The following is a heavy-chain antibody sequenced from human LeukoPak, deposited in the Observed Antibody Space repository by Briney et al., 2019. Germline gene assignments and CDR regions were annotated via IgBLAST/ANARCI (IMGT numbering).Heavy chain of an antibody. J-gene: IGHJ3*02. CDR2: IIPIFGTA. CDR1: GGTFSSYA. Sequence: ASVKVSSKASGGTFSSYAISWVGQAPGQGLEWMGGIIPIFGTANYAQRFQGRVTITADESTSTAYMELSSLRSEDTAVYYCARELKGAFDIWGQGTMVTVSS. V-gene: IGHV1-69*13. CDR3: ARELKGAFDI.